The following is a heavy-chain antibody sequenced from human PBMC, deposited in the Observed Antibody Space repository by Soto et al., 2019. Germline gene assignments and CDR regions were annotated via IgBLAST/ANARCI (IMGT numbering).Heavy chain of an antibody. CDR3: ASGDYGLYYFDY. Sequence: EVQLVESGGGLVKPGGSLRLSCAASGFTFSSYSMNWVRQAPGKGLEWVSSISSSSSYIYYADSVKGRFTISRDNAKNSLYLQMNGLRAEDTAVYYCASGDYGLYYFDYWGQGTLVTVSS. V-gene: IGHV3-21*01. CDR2: ISSSSSYI. CDR1: GFTFSSYS. D-gene: IGHD4-17*01. J-gene: IGHJ4*02.